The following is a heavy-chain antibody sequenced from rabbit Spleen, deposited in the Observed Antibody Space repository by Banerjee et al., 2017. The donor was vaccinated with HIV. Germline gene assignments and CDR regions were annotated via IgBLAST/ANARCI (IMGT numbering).Heavy chain of an antibody. CDR1: GFSFSSDYY. J-gene: IGHJ6*01. CDR3: ARDTSSSFSSYGMDL. CDR2: IYPGSSGST. V-gene: IGHV1S40*01. D-gene: IGHD1-1*01. Sequence: QSLEESGGDLVKPGASLTLTCTASGFSFSSDYYMCWVRQAPGKGLECGACIYPGSSGSTYYANWAKGRLTISKASSTTVTLQMTSLTVADTATYFCARDTSSSFSSYGMDLWGQGTLVTVS.